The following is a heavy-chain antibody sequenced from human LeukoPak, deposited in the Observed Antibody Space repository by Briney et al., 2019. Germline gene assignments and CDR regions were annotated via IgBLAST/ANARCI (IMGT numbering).Heavy chain of an antibody. CDR2: ISGSGGST. CDR1: GIIFNNYA. D-gene: IGHD3-10*01. V-gene: IGHV3-23*01. Sequence: GGSLRLSCAASGIIFNNYAMSWVRQAPGRGLEWVSAISGSGGSTYYADSVKGRFTISRDNSKNTLYLQMNSLRAEDTAVYYCAKDAYYGSGSYSDYWGQGTLVTVSS. J-gene: IGHJ4*02. CDR3: AKDAYYGSGSYSDY.